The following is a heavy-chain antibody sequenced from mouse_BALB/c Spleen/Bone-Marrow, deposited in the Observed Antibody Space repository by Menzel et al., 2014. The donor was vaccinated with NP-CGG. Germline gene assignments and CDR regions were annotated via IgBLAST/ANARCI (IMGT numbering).Heavy chain of an antibody. CDR1: GYTFTSYW. J-gene: IGHJ2*01. Sequence: VKLQESGAELARPGASVKLSCKASGYTFTSYWMQWVKQRPGQGLERIGAIYPGDGDTRYTQKFKGKATLTADKSSSTAYMQLSSLASEDSAAYYCARGFPFDYWGQGTTLTVSS. CDR3: ARGFPFDY. CDR2: IYPGDGDT. V-gene: IGHV1-87*01.